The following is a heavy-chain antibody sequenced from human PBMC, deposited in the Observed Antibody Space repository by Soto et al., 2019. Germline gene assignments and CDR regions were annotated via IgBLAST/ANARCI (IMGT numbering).Heavy chain of an antibody. Sequence: SETLSLTCTVSGGSISSGDYYWSWIRQPPGKGLERIGYIYNSGSTYYNQSLKSRGTISVDTSKNQLSLKLSSVTAADTFVYYCAREAPGVGRFYFDYWGQGTLVTVSS. CDR1: GGSISSGDYY. V-gene: IGHV4-30-4*01. CDR3: AREAPGVGRFYFDY. D-gene: IGHD3-10*01. CDR2: IYNSGST. J-gene: IGHJ4*02.